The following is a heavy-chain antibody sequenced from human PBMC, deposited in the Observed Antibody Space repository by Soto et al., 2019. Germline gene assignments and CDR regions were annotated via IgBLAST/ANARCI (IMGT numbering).Heavy chain of an antibody. CDR2: IYYSGST. Sequence: SETLSLTCTVSGGSISSYYWSWIRQPPGKGLEWIGYIYYSGSTNYNPSLKSRATISVDTSKNQFSLKLSSVTAADTAVYYCARHRSIAARRSALDYWGQGTLVTVSS. J-gene: IGHJ4*02. V-gene: IGHV4-59*08. CDR1: GGSISSYY. D-gene: IGHD6-6*01. CDR3: ARHRSIAARRSALDY.